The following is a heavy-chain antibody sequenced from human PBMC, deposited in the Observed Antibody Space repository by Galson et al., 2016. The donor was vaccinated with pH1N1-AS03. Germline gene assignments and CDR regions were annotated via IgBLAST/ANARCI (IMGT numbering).Heavy chain of an antibody. CDR2: IWYDGSNK. Sequence: SLRLSCAASGFTFSSYGMHWVRQTPGKGLEWVAVIWYDGSNKYYADSVKGRFTISRDNSKNTLYLQMSSLRAEDTAVYYCARSQGYNSGYFDTDYWGRGALVTVSS. CDR1: GFTFSSYG. V-gene: IGHV3-33*01. CDR3: ARSQGYNSGYFDTDY. D-gene: IGHD3-22*01. J-gene: IGHJ4*02.